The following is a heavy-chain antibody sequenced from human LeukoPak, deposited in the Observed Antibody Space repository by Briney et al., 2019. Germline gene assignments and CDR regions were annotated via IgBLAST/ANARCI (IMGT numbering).Heavy chain of an antibody. Sequence: GASVKVSCKASGYTFTSYGISWVRQAPGQGLEWMGWISAYNGNTNYAQKLQGRVTMTTDTSTSTAYMELRSLRSDDTAVYYCARDLFGGVIDPEYYFDYWGQGTLVTVSS. V-gene: IGHV1-18*01. CDR1: GYTFTSYG. CDR2: ISAYNGNT. CDR3: ARDLFGGVIDPEYYFDY. J-gene: IGHJ4*02. D-gene: IGHD3-16*02.